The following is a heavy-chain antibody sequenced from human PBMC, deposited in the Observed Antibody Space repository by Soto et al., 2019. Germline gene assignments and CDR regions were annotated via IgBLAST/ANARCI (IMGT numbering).Heavy chain of an antibody. CDR3: ASWLRAGSFPYFYSALDV. J-gene: IGHJ6*04. D-gene: IGHD2-21*01. CDR1: GFTFSSYA. CDR2: ISGSGGST. V-gene: IGHV3-23*01. Sequence: GGSLRLSCAASGFTFSSYAMSWVRQAPGKGLEWVSAISGSGGSTYYADSVKGRFTISRDNAKNTLDLQMHGLRAEDMAVYYWASWLRAGSFPYFYSALDVGGNGTTVPVSS.